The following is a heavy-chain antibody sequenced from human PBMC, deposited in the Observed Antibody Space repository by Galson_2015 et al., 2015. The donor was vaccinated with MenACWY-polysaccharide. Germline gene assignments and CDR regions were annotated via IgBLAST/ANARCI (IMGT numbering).Heavy chain of an antibody. V-gene: IGHV4-39*07. CDR3: ASGGILLWFGELSSGPPMIDY. J-gene: IGHJ4*02. CDR2: IYYSGST. D-gene: IGHD3-10*01. Sequence: WSWIRQPPGKGLEWIGSIYYSGSTYYNPSLKSRVTISVDTSKNQFSLKLSSVTAADTAVYYCASGGILLWFGELSSGPPMIDYWGQGTLVTVSS.